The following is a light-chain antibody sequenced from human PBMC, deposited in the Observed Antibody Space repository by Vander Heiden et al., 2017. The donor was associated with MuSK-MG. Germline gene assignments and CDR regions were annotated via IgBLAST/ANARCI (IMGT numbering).Light chain of an antibody. V-gene: IGLV3-1*01. Sequence: SHQVGQASTSSVSPGQTAGITCSGDKLGDKYACWYQQKPGQSPVQGIYQDSKRPSGIPERFFGSDSGSIGNLIVSGTQAMDYAIYGSKEWDRRAVVFGGGTKLTVL. CDR1: KLGDKY. CDR3: KEWDRRAVV. J-gene: IGLJ2*01. CDR2: QDS.